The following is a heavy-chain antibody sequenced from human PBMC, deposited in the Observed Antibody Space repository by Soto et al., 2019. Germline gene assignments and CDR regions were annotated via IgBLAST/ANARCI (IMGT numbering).Heavy chain of an antibody. CDR1: GYTFTGYY. CDR2: INPNSGGT. CDR3: ARDRGSITIFGVVPPEGMDV. Sequence: ASVKVSCKASGYTFTGYYMHWVRQAPGQGLEWMGWINPNSGGTNYAQKFQGRVTMTRDTSISTAYMELSRLRSDDTAVYYCARDRGSITIFGVVPPEGMDVWGQGTTVTVSS. J-gene: IGHJ6*02. D-gene: IGHD3-3*01. V-gene: IGHV1-2*02.